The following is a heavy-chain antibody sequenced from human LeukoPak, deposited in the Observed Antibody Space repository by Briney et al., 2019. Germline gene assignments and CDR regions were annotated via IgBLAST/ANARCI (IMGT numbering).Heavy chain of an antibody. CDR3: ARGQVWFNYYYYGMDV. CDR1: GFTFSSYA. V-gene: IGHV3-64D*06. Sequence: GGSLRLSCSASGFTFSSYAMHWVRQAPGKGLEYVSAISSNGGSTYYADSVKGRFTISRDNSKNTLYLQMSSLRAEDPAVYYCARGQVWFNYYYYGMDVWGQGTTVTVSS. CDR2: ISSNGGST. D-gene: IGHD5-18*01. J-gene: IGHJ6*02.